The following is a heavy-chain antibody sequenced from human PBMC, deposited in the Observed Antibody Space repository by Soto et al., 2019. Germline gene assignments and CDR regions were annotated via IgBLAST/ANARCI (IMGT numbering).Heavy chain of an antibody. CDR2: INHSGST. D-gene: IGHD6-6*01. J-gene: IGHJ6*02. CDR3: ARLARHSYSYNGMDV. V-gene: IGHV4-34*01. Sequence: PSETLSLTCAVYAVSFSGYYWSWIRQPPRKGLEWIGEINHSGSTNYNPSLKSRVTISVDTSKTQFSLKLSSVTAADTAVYYCARLARHSYSYNGMDVWGQGTTVTVS. CDR1: AVSFSGYY.